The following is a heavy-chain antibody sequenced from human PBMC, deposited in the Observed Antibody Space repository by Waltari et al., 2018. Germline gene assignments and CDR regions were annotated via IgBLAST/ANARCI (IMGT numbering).Heavy chain of an antibody. Sequence: QVQLQESGPGLVKPSETLSLTCTVSGGSISSYYWSWIRPPPGKGLEWIGYIYYSGSTNYNPSLKSRVTISVDTSKNQFSLKLSSVTAADTAVYYCARQSYYYDSSGYPYYFDYWGQGTLVTVSS. CDR2: IYYSGST. V-gene: IGHV4-59*01. CDR1: GGSISSYY. CDR3: ARQSYYYDSSGYPYYFDY. D-gene: IGHD3-22*01. J-gene: IGHJ4*02.